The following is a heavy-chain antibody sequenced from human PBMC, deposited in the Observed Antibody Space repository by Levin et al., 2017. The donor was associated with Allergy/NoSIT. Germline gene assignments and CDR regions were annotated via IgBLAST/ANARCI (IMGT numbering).Heavy chain of an antibody. CDR3: ARLFGSTRPYYFDY. Sequence: GESLKISCAASGFTFSSYWMSWVLQAPGKGLEWVANIKQDGSEKYYVDSVKGRFTISRDNAKNSLYLQMNSLRAEDTAVYYCARLFGSTRPYYFDYWGQGTLVTVSS. CDR1: GFTFSSYW. J-gene: IGHJ4*02. D-gene: IGHD6-13*01. V-gene: IGHV3-7*01. CDR2: IKQDGSEK.